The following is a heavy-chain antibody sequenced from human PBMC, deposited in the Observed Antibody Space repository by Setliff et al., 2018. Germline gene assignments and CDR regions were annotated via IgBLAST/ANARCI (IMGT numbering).Heavy chain of an antibody. CDR2: IKDSDYST. V-gene: IGHV3-23*05. Sequence: GGSLRLSCVGSGFTISGYAMTWVRQVPGKGLEWISSIKDSDYSTYYADSVKGRFTISRDNSKNTLYLQMNGLRAEDSALYYCAKDPNGDFFDAFDTWGQGALVTVSS. D-gene: IGHD4-17*01. CDR1: GFTISGYA. CDR3: AKDPNGDFFDAFDT. J-gene: IGHJ5*02.